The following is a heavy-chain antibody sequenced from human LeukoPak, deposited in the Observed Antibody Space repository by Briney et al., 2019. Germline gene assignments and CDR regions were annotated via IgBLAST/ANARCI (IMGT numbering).Heavy chain of an antibody. V-gene: IGHV4-38-2*01. CDR1: GSSITTDFY. CDR3: SRRKYAYDRNGFYTENFFDT. CDR2: TWHTGSA. D-gene: IGHD3-22*01. Sequence: PSETLSLTCSVSGSSITTDFYWAWIRQPPGKGLEWIADTWHTGSACFNPSLKSRVTMSVDTSKNQLSLRLTSVTAADTAVYFCSRRKYAYDRNGFYTENFFDTWGLGTLVTVSS. J-gene: IGHJ4*02.